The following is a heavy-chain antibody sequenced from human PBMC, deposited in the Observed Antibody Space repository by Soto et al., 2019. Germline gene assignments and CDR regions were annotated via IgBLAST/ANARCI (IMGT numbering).Heavy chain of an antibody. J-gene: IGHJ4*02. Sequence: PGGSLRLSCAASGISTSSYWMGWVRQAPGRGLEWVASIKNDGSEKYYIDSLKGRFTISRDNALNSLYLQMNSLRAEDTAVYFCVTGYHSDYWGQGTLVTVSS. CDR1: GISTSSYW. V-gene: IGHV3-7*03. CDR3: VTGYHSDY. D-gene: IGHD5-18*01. CDR2: IKNDGSEK.